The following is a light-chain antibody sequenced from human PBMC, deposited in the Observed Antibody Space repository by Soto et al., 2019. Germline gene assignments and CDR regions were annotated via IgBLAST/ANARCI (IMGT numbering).Light chain of an antibody. CDR1: QGISSY. CDR3: QQLYTYPLT. J-gene: IGKJ4*01. CDR2: AAS. Sequence: DIQLTPSPSFLSASVGDRVTITCRASQGISSYLAWYQQKPGKAPKLLVYAASTLQSGVPSRFSRSGSGTEFTLTISSLQPEDFATYYCQQLYTYPLTFGGGTRVEIK. V-gene: IGKV1-9*01.